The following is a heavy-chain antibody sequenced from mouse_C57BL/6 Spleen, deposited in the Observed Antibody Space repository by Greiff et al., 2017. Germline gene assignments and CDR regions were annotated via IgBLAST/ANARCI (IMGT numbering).Heavy chain of an antibody. Sequence: QVQLKQPGAELVKPGASVKLSCKASGYTFTSYWMHWVKQRPGQGLEWIGMIHPNSGSTNYNEKFKSKATLTVDKSSSTAYMQLSSLTSEDSAVYYCARKSNNCFDYWGQGTTLTVSS. CDR2: IHPNSGST. CDR3: ARKSNNCFDY. J-gene: IGHJ2*01. D-gene: IGHD1-3*01. CDR1: GYTFTSYW. V-gene: IGHV1-64*01.